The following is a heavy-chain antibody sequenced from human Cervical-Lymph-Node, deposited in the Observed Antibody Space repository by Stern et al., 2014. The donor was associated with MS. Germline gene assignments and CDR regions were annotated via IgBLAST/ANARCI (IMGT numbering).Heavy chain of an antibody. CDR1: GFTFDDYA. J-gene: IGHJ4*02. V-gene: IGHV3-9*01. CDR3: AKDNSYDSSGYPDY. Sequence: VQLVQSGGGLVQPGRSLRLSCAASGFTFDDYAMHWVRQAPGKGLEWVSGISWNSGSIGYADSVKGRFTISRDNAKNSLYLQMNSLRAEDTALYYCAKDNSYDSSGYPDYWGQGTLVTVSS. CDR2: ISWNSGSI. D-gene: IGHD3-22*01.